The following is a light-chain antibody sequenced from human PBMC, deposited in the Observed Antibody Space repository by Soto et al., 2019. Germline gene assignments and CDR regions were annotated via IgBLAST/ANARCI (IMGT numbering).Light chain of an antibody. CDR1: SNDVGGYNL. J-gene: IGLJ3*02. CDR2: EVN. Sequence: QSVLTQPASVSGSPGQSITISCTGTSNDVGGYNLVSWFQQHPGKAPKLMISEVNKRPSGVSNRFSGSKSANTASLTISGLQAEDEADYYCWSPVGGSSPQWVFGGGTKLTVL. V-gene: IGLV2-23*02. CDR3: WSPVGGSSPQWV.